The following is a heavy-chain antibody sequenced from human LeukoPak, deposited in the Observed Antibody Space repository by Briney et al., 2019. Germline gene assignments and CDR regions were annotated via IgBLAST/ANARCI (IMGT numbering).Heavy chain of an antibody. J-gene: IGHJ6*04. Sequence: GGSLRLSCAASGFTVSSNYMSWVRQAPAKGLECVSVIYSGGSTYYADSVKGRFTISRDNSKNTLYLQMNSLRAEDTAVYYCASQRSYYYGMDVWGKGTTVTVSS. CDR3: ASQRSYYYGMDV. CDR2: IYSGGST. V-gene: IGHV3-53*01. CDR1: GFTVSSNY.